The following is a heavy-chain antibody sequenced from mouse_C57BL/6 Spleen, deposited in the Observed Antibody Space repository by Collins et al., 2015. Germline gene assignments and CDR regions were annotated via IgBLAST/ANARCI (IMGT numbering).Heavy chain of an antibody. CDR1: GYSITSGYY. CDR2: ISYDGSN. V-gene: IGHV3-6*01. Sequence: GPGLVKPSQSLSLTCSVTGYSITSGYYWNWIRQFPGNKLEWMGYISYDGSNNYNPSLKNRISITRDTSKTQFFLKLNSVTTEDTATYFCARGITAVPWFAYWGQGTLVTVSA. J-gene: IGHJ3*01. D-gene: IGHD1-1*01. CDR3: ARGITAVPWFAY.